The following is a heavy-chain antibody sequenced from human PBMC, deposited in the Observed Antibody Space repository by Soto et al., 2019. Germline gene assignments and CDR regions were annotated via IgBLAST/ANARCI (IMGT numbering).Heavy chain of an antibody. CDR1: GGTFSRYG. CDR2: IIPVSGTA. D-gene: IGHD1-26*01. J-gene: IGHJ5*02. Sequence: SVKVSCKASGGTFSRYGFIWVRQVPGQGLEWMGGIIPVSGTANYAVKFQGRVTITVDRVTSTGYMELTSLRSEDTAVYFCARAVVGAWSWFDPWGQGTLVTVSS. CDR3: ARAVVGAWSWFDP. V-gene: IGHV1-69*06.